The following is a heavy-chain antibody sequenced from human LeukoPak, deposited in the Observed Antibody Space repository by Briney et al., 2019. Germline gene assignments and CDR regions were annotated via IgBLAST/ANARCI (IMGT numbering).Heavy chain of an antibody. Sequence: GGCLRLSCAASGFTFSSYGMHWVRQAPGKGLEWVAVISYDGSDKYYADSVKGRFTISRDNSMNTLYLQMNSLRDEDTAVYYCAQAWRWLQLNYWGQGTLVTVSS. CDR1: GFTFSSYG. V-gene: IGHV3-30*18. J-gene: IGHJ4*02. CDR3: AQAWRWLQLNY. CDR2: ISYDGSDK. D-gene: IGHD5-24*01.